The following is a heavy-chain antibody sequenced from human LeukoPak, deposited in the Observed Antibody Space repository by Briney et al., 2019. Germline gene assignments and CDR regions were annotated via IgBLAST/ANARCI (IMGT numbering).Heavy chain of an antibody. V-gene: IGHV1-2*02. CDR2: IDPNSGAT. D-gene: IGHD4-11*01. J-gene: IGHJ5*02. Sequence: ASVRVSCKASGYTFSAYYMHWVRQAPGQGLEWMGWIDPNSGATDSAQKFQGRVTVTRDTSINTVYMELSRLTSDDTAVYYCARGMASLTTWFVPWGQGTLVTVSS. CDR3: ARGMASLTTWFVP. CDR1: GYTFSAYY.